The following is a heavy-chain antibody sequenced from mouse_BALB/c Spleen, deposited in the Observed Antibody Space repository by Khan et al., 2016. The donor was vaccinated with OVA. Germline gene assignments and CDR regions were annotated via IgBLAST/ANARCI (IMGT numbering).Heavy chain of an antibody. CDR3: AREGDGGGLAY. V-gene: IGHV5-12*02. Sequence: EVELVESGGGFMQPGGSLTLSCATSGFTFTDYYMYWVRQTPEKRLEWVAFISNRGTTPYSSDTASGRFPISSDNAKNPLNLHMSLLKSEDTAMYYGAREGDGGGLAYWGQGTLVTVSA. CDR1: GFTFTDYY. CDR2: ISNRGTTP. J-gene: IGHJ3*01. D-gene: IGHD1-1*02.